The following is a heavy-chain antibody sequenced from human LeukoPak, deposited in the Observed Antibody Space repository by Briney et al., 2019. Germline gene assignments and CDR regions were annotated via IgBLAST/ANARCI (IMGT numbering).Heavy chain of an antibody. Sequence: ASVKVSCKASGYTFTGYYLHWVRQAPGQGFEWMEWIHPNSGGTNYAQKFQGRITMTRDTSISTAYMELSSLRSDDTAVYYCARLAAVPGWGQGTLVTVSS. CDR3: ARLAAVPG. J-gene: IGHJ1*01. CDR2: IHPNSGGT. V-gene: IGHV1-2*02. D-gene: IGHD6-19*01. CDR1: GYTFTGYY.